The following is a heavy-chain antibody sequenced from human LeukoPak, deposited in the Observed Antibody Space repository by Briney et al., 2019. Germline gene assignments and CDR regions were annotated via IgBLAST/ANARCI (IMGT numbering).Heavy chain of an antibody. CDR3: ARHQTGSIFVVPAASFDY. CDR1: GFTFSDYY. J-gene: IGHJ4*02. D-gene: IGHD2-2*01. CDR2: IYYSGST. Sequence: PGGSLRLSCAASGFTFSDYYMSWIRQPPGKGLEWIGSIYYSGSTYYNPSLKSRVTISVDTSKNQFSLKLSSVTAADTAVYYCARHQTGSIFVVPAASFDYWGQGTLVTVSS. V-gene: IGHV4-39*01.